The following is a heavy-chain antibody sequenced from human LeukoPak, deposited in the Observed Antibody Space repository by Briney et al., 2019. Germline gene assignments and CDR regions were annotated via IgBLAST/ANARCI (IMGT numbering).Heavy chain of an antibody. CDR2: IYSGGGT. Sequence: GGSLRLSCAASGFTVRSNYMSWVRQSPGKGLEWVSVIYSGGGTYYPDSVRGRFTISRDNSKNTLHLQMNSLRAEDTAVYYCASNGYPSGWFDPWGQGTLVTVSS. J-gene: IGHJ5*02. V-gene: IGHV3-53*01. D-gene: IGHD2-8*01. CDR1: GFTVRSNY. CDR3: ASNGYPSGWFDP.